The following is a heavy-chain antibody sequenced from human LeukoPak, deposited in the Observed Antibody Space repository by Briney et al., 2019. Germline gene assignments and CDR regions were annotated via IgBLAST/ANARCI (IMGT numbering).Heavy chain of an antibody. J-gene: IGHJ6*03. CDR1: GFTFRNYE. D-gene: IGHD2-8*01. V-gene: IGHV3-23*01. CDR2: VSEGGRVT. Sequence: PGGSLRLSCVASGFTFRNYELTWVRQAPGKGLEWVSSVSEGGRVTHYADSVKGRFSISRDSSKNILYLQMNSLRAEDTAVYYCAKDRCSNGVGCYYYYMDVWGKGTTVTISS. CDR3: AKDRCSNGVGCYYYYMDV.